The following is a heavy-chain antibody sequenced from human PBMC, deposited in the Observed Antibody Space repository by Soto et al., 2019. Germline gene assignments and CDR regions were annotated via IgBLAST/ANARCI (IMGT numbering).Heavy chain of an antibody. V-gene: IGHV4-39*01. CDR2: IYYSGST. D-gene: IGHD2-21*01. Sequence: SETLSLTCTVSGGSISSGDYYWSWIRQPPGKGLEWIGSIYYSGSTYYNPSLKSRVTISVDTSKNQFSLKLSSVTAADTAVYYCSYCPNYYSYGMDVWGQGTTVTVSS. J-gene: IGHJ6*02. CDR3: SYCPNYYSYGMDV. CDR1: GGSISSGDYY.